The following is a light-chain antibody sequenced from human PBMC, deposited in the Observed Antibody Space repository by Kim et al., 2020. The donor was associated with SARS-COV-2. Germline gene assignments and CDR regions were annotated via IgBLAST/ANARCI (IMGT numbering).Light chain of an antibody. J-gene: IGKJ1*01. CDR1: RDINSR. V-gene: IGKV1-12*01. CDR3: QQANNFPWT. Sequence: GDRVTITCRASRDINSRLAWYQQRPGMVPKLLIDGASNLQSGVPSRFSGSGSGTDFTLTIWNLQPEDFATYYCQQANNFPWTFGQGTKV. CDR2: GAS.